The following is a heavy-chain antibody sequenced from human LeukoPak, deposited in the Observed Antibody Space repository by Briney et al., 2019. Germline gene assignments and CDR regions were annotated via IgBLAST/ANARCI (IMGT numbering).Heavy chain of an antibody. CDR2: IHYSGKT. J-gene: IGHJ4*02. CDR1: GGSISSYY. Sequence: SETLSLTCTVSGGSISSYYWSWIRQSPGKGLEWIGYIHYSGKTNYNPSLMRRVTMSTDTSNNQFSLRLKSVTAADTAVYYCARGYFDSSDYSCPFEDWGQGTLVTVSS. V-gene: IGHV4-59*08. D-gene: IGHD3-22*01. CDR3: ARGYFDSSDYSCPFED.